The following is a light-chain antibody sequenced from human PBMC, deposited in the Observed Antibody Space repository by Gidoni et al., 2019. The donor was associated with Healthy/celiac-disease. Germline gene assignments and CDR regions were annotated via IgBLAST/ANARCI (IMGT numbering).Light chain of an antibody. J-gene: IGKJ4*01. Sequence: ERVLTQSPGTLSLSPGERATLSCRASQSVSSSYVAWYQQKPGQAPRLLIYGASSRATGIPDRFSGSGSGTDFTLTIRRLEPEDFAVYYCQQYGSSPLTFGGGTKVEIK. V-gene: IGKV3-20*01. CDR3: QQYGSSPLT. CDR1: QSVSSSY. CDR2: GAS.